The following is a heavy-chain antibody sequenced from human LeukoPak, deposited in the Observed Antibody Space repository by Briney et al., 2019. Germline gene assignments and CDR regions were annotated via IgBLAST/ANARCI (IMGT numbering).Heavy chain of an antibody. Sequence: GGSLRLSCAASGFTFSSYGMHWVRQAPGKGLEWVTFIWYDGSNKYYADSVKGRLTISRDNSKNTLYLQMNSLRAEDTAVYYCAKDAYSSTLGYWGQGTLVTVSS. J-gene: IGHJ4*02. CDR3: AKDAYSSTLGY. CDR1: GFTFSSYG. CDR2: IWYDGSNK. V-gene: IGHV3-30*02. D-gene: IGHD6-13*01.